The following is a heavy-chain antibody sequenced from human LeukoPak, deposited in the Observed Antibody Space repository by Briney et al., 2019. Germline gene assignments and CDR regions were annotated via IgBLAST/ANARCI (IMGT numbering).Heavy chain of an antibody. CDR2: IYPGDPDT. D-gene: IGHD6-19*01. J-gene: IGHJ4*02. CDR1: GYSFTNYW. CDR3: ARHGSVAVAGQYSPEGY. Sequence: GESLQISCKGSGYSFTNYWIGWVRQVPGKGLEWMGIIYPGDPDTRHSPSFQGQVTISADKSISTAYLQWSSLKASDTAMYYCARHGSVAVAGQYSPEGYWGQGTLVTVSS. V-gene: IGHV5-51*01.